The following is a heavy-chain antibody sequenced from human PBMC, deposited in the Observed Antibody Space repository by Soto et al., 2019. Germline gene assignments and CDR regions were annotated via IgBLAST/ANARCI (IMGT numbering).Heavy chain of an antibody. CDR3: ARIAGTVNLFDY. J-gene: IGHJ4*02. Sequence: SGPTLVNPTQTLTLTCTFSGFSLSTSGMRVTWIRQPPGKALERLARIDWDDDKFYSTSLKTRLTISKDTSKNQVVLTMTNMDPVDTATYYCARIAGTVNLFDYWGQGTLVTVSS. CDR2: IDWDDDK. CDR1: GFSLSTSGMR. V-gene: IGHV2-70*04. D-gene: IGHD4-17*01.